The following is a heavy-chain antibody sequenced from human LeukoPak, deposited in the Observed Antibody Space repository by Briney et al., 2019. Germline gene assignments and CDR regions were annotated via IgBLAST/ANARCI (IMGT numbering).Heavy chain of an antibody. Sequence: SETLSLTCAVYGGSFSGYYWSWIRQPPGKGLEWIGEINHSGSTNYNPSLKSRVTISVDTSKNQFSLKLSSVTAADTAVYYCARDADYYDSSGYYASFDIWGQGTMVTVSS. CDR1: GGSFSGYY. CDR2: INHSGST. V-gene: IGHV4-34*01. D-gene: IGHD3-22*01. CDR3: ARDADYYDSSGYYASFDI. J-gene: IGHJ3*02.